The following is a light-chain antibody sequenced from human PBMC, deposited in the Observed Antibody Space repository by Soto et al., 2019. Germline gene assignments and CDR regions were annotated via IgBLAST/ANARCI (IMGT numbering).Light chain of an antibody. CDR3: QQYGDSPFT. Sequence: EIVLTQSPGTLAFTPGERATLTCRASQSVSYNCLAWYQQKPGQAPRLLIYGVSSRATGIPDRFSVSGSGTDFTLTISRLEPEDFAVYYSQQYGDSPFTLGPGTKVDLK. V-gene: IGKV3-20*01. J-gene: IGKJ3*01. CDR1: QSVSYNC. CDR2: GVS.